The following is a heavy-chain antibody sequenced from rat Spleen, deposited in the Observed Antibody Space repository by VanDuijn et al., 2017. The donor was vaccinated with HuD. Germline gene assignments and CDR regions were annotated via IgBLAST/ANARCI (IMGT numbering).Heavy chain of an antibody. Sequence: EVQLVASGGGLVQPGGSLKLSCVASGITFTNYWMTWIRQAPGKGLEWIASITNPGDSTYYLDSVKGRFTISRDNARNTLYLQMNSLRSEDTATYYCTRENWVLDAWGQGTSVTVSS. CDR3: TRENWVLDA. J-gene: IGHJ4*01. CDR2: ITNPGDST. CDR1: GITFTNYW. D-gene: IGHD3-6*01. V-gene: IGHV5-31*01.